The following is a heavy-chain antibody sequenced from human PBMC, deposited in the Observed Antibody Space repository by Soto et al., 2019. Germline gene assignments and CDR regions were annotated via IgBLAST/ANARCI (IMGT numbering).Heavy chain of an antibody. J-gene: IGHJ4*02. D-gene: IGHD1-7*01. CDR3: ARRQANYYFDY. Sequence: SETLSLTCSVSGGSISSFFWSWIRQPPGKGLECIGHISDSGSSNYNPSLKSRVTISLDTSKNQFSLRLTSVTAADTAVYCSARRQANYYFDYWGQGTLGTVSS. CDR1: GGSISSFF. V-gene: IGHV4-59*08. CDR2: ISDSGSS.